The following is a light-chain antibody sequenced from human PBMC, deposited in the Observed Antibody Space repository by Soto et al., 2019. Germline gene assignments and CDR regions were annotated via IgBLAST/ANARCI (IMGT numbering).Light chain of an antibody. J-gene: IGLJ3*02. V-gene: IGLV2-14*03. Sequence: QSALTQPASVSASPGQSITISCTGTSSDIGAYNSVSWYQQHPGKAPQLMIYDVSYRPSGISSRVSGSKSGNTASLAISGLQADDDADYYCAAYTSARIRVFGGGTKVTVL. CDR3: AAYTSARIRV. CDR1: SSDIGAYNS. CDR2: DVS.